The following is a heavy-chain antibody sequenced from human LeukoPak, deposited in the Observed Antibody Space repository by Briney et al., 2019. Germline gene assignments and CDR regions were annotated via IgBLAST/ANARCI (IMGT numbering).Heavy chain of an antibody. D-gene: IGHD6-19*01. CDR1: GFTFSSNA. CDR2: ITSSGAST. CDR3: AREKQKYSSGWYCLDY. V-gene: IGHV3-23*01. Sequence: GGSLRLSCASSGFTFSSNAMTWVRQAPGKGLEWVSSITSSGASTYYADSVKGRFTISRDNSKNTVYLQMDSLRAEDTAVYYCAREKQKYSSGWYCLDYWGQGTLVTVSS. J-gene: IGHJ4*02.